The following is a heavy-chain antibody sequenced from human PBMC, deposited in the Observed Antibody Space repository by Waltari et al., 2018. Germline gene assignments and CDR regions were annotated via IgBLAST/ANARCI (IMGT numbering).Heavy chain of an antibody. V-gene: IGHV3-66*02. D-gene: IGHD6-13*01. CDR1: GFTVSSNY. CDR3: ARLWQQLADFDY. CDR2: IYSGGSA. J-gene: IGHJ4*02. Sequence: EVQLVESGGGLVQPGGSLRLYCAASGFTVSSNYMTWVRQAPGKGLEWVSLIYSGGSAYYADSVKGRFTISRDNSKNTLYLQMNNLRVEDTAVYYCARLWQQLADFDYWGQGTLVTVSS.